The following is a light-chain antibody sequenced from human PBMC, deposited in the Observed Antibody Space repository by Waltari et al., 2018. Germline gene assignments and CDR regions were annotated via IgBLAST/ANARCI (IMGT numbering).Light chain of an antibody. CDR2: GAS. V-gene: IGKV3-20*01. Sequence: VLTQSPGTLSLSQGESATLSCRASQSLTKKYLAWYQQKPGQAPRLLIYGASSRAAGIPDRFSGSGSGTDFTLTISRLEPEDFAVYYCQQYGSSILYTFGQGTKLEIK. CDR3: QQYGSSILYT. CDR1: QSLTKKY. J-gene: IGKJ2*01.